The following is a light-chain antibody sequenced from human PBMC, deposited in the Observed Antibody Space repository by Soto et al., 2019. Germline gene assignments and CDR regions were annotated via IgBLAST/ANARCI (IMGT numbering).Light chain of an antibody. J-gene: IGLJ2*01. CDR3: GSVAGV. V-gene: IGLV2-11*01. CDR1: NIGAYNY. CDR2: DVT. Sequence: QSALTQPRSVSGSPGQSVTISCTGTNIGAYNYVSWYQQYPGKAPKLMISDVTKRPSGVPDRFSGSKSGNTASLTISGLQAEDEADYYCGSVAGVFGGGTKLTVL.